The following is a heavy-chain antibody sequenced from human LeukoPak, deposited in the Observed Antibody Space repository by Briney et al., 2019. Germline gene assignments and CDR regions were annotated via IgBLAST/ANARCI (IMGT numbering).Heavy chain of an antibody. CDR2: IKHDGSEN. CDR1: GFTFSSYW. V-gene: IGHV3-7*01. J-gene: IGHJ5*02. CDR3: ARSLGIYYDSSAPFDP. Sequence: GSLRLSCAASGFTFSSYWMSWVRQAPGKGLEWVANIKHDGSENYLVDSVKGRLPISRDNTKNSLYLQMSSLRAEDTAVYYCARSLGIYYDSSAPFDPWGQGTLVTVSS. D-gene: IGHD3-22*01.